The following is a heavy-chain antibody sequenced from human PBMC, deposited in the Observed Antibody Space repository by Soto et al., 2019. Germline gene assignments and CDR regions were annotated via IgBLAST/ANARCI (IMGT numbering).Heavy chain of an antibody. J-gene: IGHJ6*02. Sequence: ASVKVSCKASRYTFTNYYMHWVRQAPGQGLEWMGVINPSGGSTTYAQKFQGRVTMTRDTSTSTVYMELSSLISEDTTEYYCAREASKYSGMDVWGQGTTVTVSS. V-gene: IGHV1-46*01. CDR3: AREASKYSGMDV. CDR2: INPSGGST. D-gene: IGHD2-21*01. CDR1: RYTFTNYY.